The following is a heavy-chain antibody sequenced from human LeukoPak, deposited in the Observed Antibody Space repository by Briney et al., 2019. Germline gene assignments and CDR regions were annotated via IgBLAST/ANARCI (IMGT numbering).Heavy chain of an antibody. Sequence: GGSLRLSCAASGFTFSTYGMHWLRQAPGKGLEWVANIKEDGSEDYYADSVKGRFAISKDNVKNSLYLQMNSLRAEDTAMYYCARDADGYEDWGQGTLVTVSS. V-gene: IGHV3-7*01. J-gene: IGHJ4*02. CDR3: ARDADGYED. CDR1: GFTFSTYG. D-gene: IGHD5-18*01. CDR2: IKEDGSED.